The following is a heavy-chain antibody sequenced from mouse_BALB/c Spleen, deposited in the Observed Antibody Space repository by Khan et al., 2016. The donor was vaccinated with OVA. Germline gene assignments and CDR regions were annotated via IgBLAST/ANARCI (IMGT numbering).Heavy chain of an antibody. D-gene: IGHD1-1*01. Sequence: EVQLQESGPGLVKPSQSLSLTCTVTGYSITSDYAWNWIRQFPGRKLEWMAYINKSGSTSYNPSLKSRTSVTRDTSKHQFYLQLNSVTTEDAATYYCARDYYGSSYFDYWGQGTTLTGSS. CDR3: ARDYYGSSYFDY. CDR1: GYSITSDYA. V-gene: IGHV3-2*02. J-gene: IGHJ2*01. CDR2: INKSGST.